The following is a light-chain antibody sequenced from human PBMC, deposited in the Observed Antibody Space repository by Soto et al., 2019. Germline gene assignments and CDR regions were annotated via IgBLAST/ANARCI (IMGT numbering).Light chain of an antibody. CDR1: QSVSSSY. CDR2: GAS. J-gene: IGKJ5*01. CDR3: QQYGSSPIT. V-gene: IGKV3-20*01. Sequence: EIVLTQSPGTLSLSPGERATLSCRASQSVSSSYLAWYQQKPGQAPRLLIYGASSRATGIPDRFSGSGSGTASTLTISSLEPEDFAVYYCQQYGSSPITFGQGTRLEIK.